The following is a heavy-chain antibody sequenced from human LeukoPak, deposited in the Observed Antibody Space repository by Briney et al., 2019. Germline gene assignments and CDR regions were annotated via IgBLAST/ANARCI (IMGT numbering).Heavy chain of an antibody. CDR1: GFTFSSYA. CDR3: ARSQPGGGRRSSGYEDY. D-gene: IGHD3-22*01. J-gene: IGHJ4*02. Sequence: GGSLRLSCAASGFTFSSYAMHWVRQAPGKGLEWVAVISYDGSNKYYADSVKGRFTISRDNSKNTLYLQMNSLRAEDTAVYYCARSQPGGGRRSSGYEDYWGQGTLVTVSS. V-gene: IGHV3-30-3*01. CDR2: ISYDGSNK.